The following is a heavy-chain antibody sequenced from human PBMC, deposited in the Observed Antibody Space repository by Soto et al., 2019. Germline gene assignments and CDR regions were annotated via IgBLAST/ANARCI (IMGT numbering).Heavy chain of an antibody. Sequence: QVQLQESGPGLVKPSQTLSLTCTVSGGSISSGGYYWSWIRQHPGKGLEWIGYIYYSGSTYYNPSLKSRVNISVETSENQFSLKLSSVTAADMAVYYCARAVGGTVTSYPDYWGQGTQVTVSS. CDR3: ARAVGGTVTSYPDY. J-gene: IGHJ4*02. CDR1: GGSISSGGYY. CDR2: IYYSGST. V-gene: IGHV4-31*03. D-gene: IGHD4-17*01.